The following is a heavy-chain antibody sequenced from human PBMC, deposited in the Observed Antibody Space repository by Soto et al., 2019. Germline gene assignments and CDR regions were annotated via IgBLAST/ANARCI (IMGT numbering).Heavy chain of an antibody. V-gene: IGHV4-39*01. CDR2: IYYSGST. J-gene: IGHJ6*02. D-gene: IGHD6-13*01. CDR3: ASQQLVHYYYGMDV. Sequence: SETLSLTCTVSGGSITSSSYYWGWIRQPPGKGLEWIGSIYYSGSTYYNPSLKSRVTISVDTSKNQFSLKLSSVTAADTAVYYCASQQLVHYYYGMDVWGQGTTVTVSS. CDR1: GGSITSSSYY.